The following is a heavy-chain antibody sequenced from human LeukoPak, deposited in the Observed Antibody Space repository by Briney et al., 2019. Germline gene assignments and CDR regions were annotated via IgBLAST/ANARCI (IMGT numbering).Heavy chain of an antibody. Sequence: GGSLRLSCAASGFTLSTYAMSWVRQAPGKGLEWVSAISGSGGSTYYVDSVKGRFTISRDNSKNTLYLQMNSLRAEDTAVYYCAKRTGRDTRDYWGQGTLVTVSS. J-gene: IGHJ4*02. CDR1: GFTLSTYA. CDR3: AKRTGRDTRDY. D-gene: IGHD5-18*01. V-gene: IGHV3-23*01. CDR2: ISGSGGST.